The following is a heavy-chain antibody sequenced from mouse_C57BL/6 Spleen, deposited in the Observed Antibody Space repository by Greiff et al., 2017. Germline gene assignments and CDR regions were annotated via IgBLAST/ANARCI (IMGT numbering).Heavy chain of an antibody. J-gene: IGHJ2*01. D-gene: IGHD2-4*01. CDR1: GYAFTNYL. CDR2: INPGSGGT. V-gene: IGHV1-54*01. Sequence: VQLQQSGAELVRPGTSVKVSCKASGYAFTNYLIEWVKQRPGQGLEWIGVINPGSGGTNYTETFKGRATLTADKSSSTAYMQLSSLTSEDSAVYFCARRGYDYYCDYWGQGTTLTVSS. CDR3: ARRGYDYYCDY.